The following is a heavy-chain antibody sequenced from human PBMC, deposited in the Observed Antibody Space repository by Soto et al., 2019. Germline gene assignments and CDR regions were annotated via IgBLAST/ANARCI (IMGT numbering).Heavy chain of an antibody. CDR1: GGTFSSYA. D-gene: IGHD5-18*01. V-gene: IGHV1-69*01. CDR2: IIPIFGTA. CDR3: ARDKVDTAMGWNYYYYYGMDV. Sequence: QVQLVQSGAEVKKPGSSVKVSCKASGGTFSSYAISWVRQAPGQGLEWMGGIIPIFGTANYAQKFQGRVTIPADESTSTAYMELSSMRSEDTAVYYCARDKVDTAMGWNYYYYYGMDVWGQGTTVTVSS. J-gene: IGHJ6*02.